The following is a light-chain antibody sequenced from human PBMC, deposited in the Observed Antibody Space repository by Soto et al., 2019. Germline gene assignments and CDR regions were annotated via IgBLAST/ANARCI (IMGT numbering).Light chain of an antibody. CDR1: SGSVSSRYY. CDR2: SGD. J-gene: IGLJ2*01. Sequence: QTVVTQEASLSVSPGGKVTLTCGLTSGSVSSRYYPSWYRQDPGQTPRTLIYSGDIRSSGVPDRFSGSILGSKAALTITGAQADDEYVYYCVLYMKGDIRVFGGGTKLTVL. CDR3: VLYMKGDIRV. V-gene: IGLV8-61*01.